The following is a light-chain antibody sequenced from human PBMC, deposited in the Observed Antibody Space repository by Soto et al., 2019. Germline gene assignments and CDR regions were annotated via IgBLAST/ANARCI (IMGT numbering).Light chain of an antibody. V-gene: IGKV3-20*01. CDR3: QQHGSAPRT. CDR2: GAS. CDR1: QSVSSNF. Sequence: EIVLTQSPGTLSLSPGERGTLSCRASQSVSSNFLAWYQQKPGQAPRLLIYGASNRATGIPDRFSGGGSGTDFTLTISRLEPEDFAVYYCQQHGSAPRTFGQGTKVDIK. J-gene: IGKJ1*01.